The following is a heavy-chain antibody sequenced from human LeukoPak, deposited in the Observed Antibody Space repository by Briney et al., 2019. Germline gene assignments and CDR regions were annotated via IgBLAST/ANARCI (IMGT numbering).Heavy chain of an antibody. J-gene: IGHJ3*02. V-gene: IGHV3-53*01. D-gene: IGHD3-22*01. CDR2: IYSGGST. CDR3: ARDYYDSSGPEPAFDI. CDR1: GFTVSSNY. Sequence: SGGSLRLSCAASGFTVSSNYMSWVRQAPGKGLEWVSVIYSGGSTYYADSVKGRFTISRDNSKNTLYLQMNSLRAEDTAVYYCARDYYDSSGPEPAFDIWGQGTMVTDSS.